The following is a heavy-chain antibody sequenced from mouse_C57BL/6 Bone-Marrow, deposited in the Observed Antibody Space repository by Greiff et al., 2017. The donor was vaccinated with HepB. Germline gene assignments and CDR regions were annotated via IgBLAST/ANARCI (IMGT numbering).Heavy chain of an antibody. Sequence: EVQLVESGGGLVKPGGSLTLSCAASGFTFSAYGMHWVRQAPEKGLEWVAYISSGSSTIYYADTVKGRFTISRDNANNTLFLQMTSLRSEDTAMYYCARPGYDYSWFAYWGQGTLVTVSA. V-gene: IGHV5-17*01. CDR3: ARPGYDYSWFAY. D-gene: IGHD2-4*01. J-gene: IGHJ3*01. CDR2: ISSGSSTI. CDR1: GFTFSAYG.